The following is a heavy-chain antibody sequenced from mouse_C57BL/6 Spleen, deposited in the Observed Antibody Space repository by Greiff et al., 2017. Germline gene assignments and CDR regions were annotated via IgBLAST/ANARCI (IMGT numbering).Heavy chain of an antibody. CDR3: TNGNPYYFDY. J-gene: IGHJ2*01. CDR2: IDPENGDT. CDR1: GFNIKDDY. D-gene: IGHD2-1*01. V-gene: IGHV14-4*01. Sequence: VHVKQSGAELVRPGASVKLSCTASGFNIKDDYMHWVKQRPEQGLEWIGWIDPENGDTEYASKFQGKATITADTSSNTAYLQLSSLTSEDTAVYYCTNGNPYYFDYWGQGTTLTVSS.